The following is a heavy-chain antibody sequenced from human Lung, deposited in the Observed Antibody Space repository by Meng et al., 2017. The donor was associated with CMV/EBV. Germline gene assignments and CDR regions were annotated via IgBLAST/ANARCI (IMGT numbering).Heavy chain of an antibody. CDR3: TKPNGAVLDP. D-gene: IGHD2-8*01. CDR2: IRTNAKNYAT. CDR1: GFTLRASA. Sequence: GGSXRLXCEASGFTLRASAVHGVRQAAGKGLEWVGRIRTNAKNYATAYTESVKGRFTLSRDDSKNTAYLLMNSLKIEDTAVYYCTKPNGAVLDPWGRGTLVTVSS. J-gene: IGHJ2*01. V-gene: IGHV3-73*01.